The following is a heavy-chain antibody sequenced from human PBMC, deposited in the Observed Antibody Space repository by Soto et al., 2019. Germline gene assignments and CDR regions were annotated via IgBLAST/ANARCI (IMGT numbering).Heavy chain of an antibody. J-gene: IGHJ5*02. V-gene: IGHV4-31*03. Sequence: PSETLSLTCTVSGGSISSGGYYWSWIRQHPGKGLEWIGYIYYSGSTYYNPSLKSRVTISVDTSKNQFSLKLSSVTAADTAVYYCARAPMTTTNWFDPWGQGTLVTVSS. CDR1: GGSISSGGYY. D-gene: IGHD4-17*01. CDR2: IYYSGST. CDR3: ARAPMTTTNWFDP.